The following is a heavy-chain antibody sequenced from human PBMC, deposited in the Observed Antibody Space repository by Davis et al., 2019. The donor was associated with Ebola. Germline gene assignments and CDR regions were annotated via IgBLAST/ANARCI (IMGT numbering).Heavy chain of an antibody. D-gene: IGHD1-20*01. CDR1: GNRFSSHW. Sequence: GESLKISCKDSGNRFSSHWIGWVRQMPGKGLEWMGIIYTGDSDTRYSPSFRGQVTISADKSAQTAFLQWSSLKASDTAIYYCATLRRTITGMDDGFDIWGHGTMVTVSS. J-gene: IGHJ3*02. CDR3: ATLRRTITGMDDGFDI. CDR2: IYTGDSDT. V-gene: IGHV5-51*01.